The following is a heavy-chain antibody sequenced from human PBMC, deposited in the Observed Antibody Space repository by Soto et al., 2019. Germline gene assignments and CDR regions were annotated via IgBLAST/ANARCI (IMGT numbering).Heavy chain of an antibody. CDR2: IYWNDDK. CDR3: AHSTTVVTLVRVSQYYFDY. CDR1: GFSLSTSGVG. D-gene: IGHD4-17*01. V-gene: IGHV2-5*01. J-gene: IGHJ4*02. Sequence: SGPTLVKPTQTLTLTCTFSGFSLSTSGVGVGWIRQPPGKALEWLALIYWNDDKRYSPSLKSRLTITKDTSKNQVVLTMTNLDPVDTATYYCAHSTTVVTLVRVSQYYFDYWGQGTLVTVSS.